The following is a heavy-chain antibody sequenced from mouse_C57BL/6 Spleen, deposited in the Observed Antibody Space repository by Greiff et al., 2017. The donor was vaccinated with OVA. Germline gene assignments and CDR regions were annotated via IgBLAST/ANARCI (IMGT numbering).Heavy chain of an antibody. CDR2: IDPETGGT. CDR3: TRISRSFDY. J-gene: IGHJ2*01. Sequence: VQLQQSGAELVRPGASVTLSCKASGYTFTDYEMHWVQQTPVHGLEWIGAIDPETGGTAYNQKFKGKAILTADKSSSTAYMELRSLTSEDSAVYYCTRISRSFDYWGQGTTLTVSS. V-gene: IGHV1-15*01. CDR1: GYTFTDYE.